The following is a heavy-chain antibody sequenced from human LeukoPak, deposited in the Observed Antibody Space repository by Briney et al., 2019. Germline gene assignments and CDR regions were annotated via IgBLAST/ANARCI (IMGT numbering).Heavy chain of an antibody. Sequence: PSETLSLTCAVYGGSFSGYYWSWIRQPPGKGLEWIGEINHSGSTNYNPSLKSRVTISVDKSKNQFSLKLSSVTAADTAVYYCARVRRYCGGDCSRYFDYWGQGTLVTVSS. J-gene: IGHJ4*02. CDR2: INHSGST. CDR3: ARVRRYCGGDCSRYFDY. CDR1: GGSFSGYY. V-gene: IGHV4-34*01. D-gene: IGHD2-21*01.